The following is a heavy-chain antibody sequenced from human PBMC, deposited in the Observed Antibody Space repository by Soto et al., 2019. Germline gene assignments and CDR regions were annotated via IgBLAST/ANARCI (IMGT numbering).Heavy chain of an antibody. V-gene: IGHV4-31*03. CDR3: AGSVISSGWYPNWFDP. CDR2: IYYSGST. Sequence: PSETLSLTCTVSGGSISSGGYFWSWIRQRPGKGLEWIGYIYYSGSTYYNPSFKSRVTISVDTSKTQFCLKLSYVTAADPAVYSCAGSVISSGWYPNWFDPWGQRTLVTVSS. D-gene: IGHD6-19*01. CDR1: GGSISSGGYF. J-gene: IGHJ5*02.